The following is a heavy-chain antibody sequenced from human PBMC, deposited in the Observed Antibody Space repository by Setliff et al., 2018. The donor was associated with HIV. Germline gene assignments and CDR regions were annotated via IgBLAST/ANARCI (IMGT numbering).Heavy chain of an antibody. Sequence: PGGSLRLSCAASGFTFSSYGIHWVRQAPGKGLEWVAFIRYTGSNKYYADSVKGRFTTSRDNAKKSLSLQMNSLRAEDTALYYCARYESSGYYYARYWVFDYWGQGALVTVSS. CDR3: ARYESSGYYYARYWVFDY. D-gene: IGHD3-22*01. CDR1: GFTFSSYG. V-gene: IGHV3-30*02. J-gene: IGHJ4*02. CDR2: IRYTGSNK.